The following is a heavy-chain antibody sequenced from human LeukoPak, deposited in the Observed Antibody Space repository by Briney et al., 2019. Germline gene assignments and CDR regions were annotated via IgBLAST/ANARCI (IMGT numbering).Heavy chain of an antibody. J-gene: IGHJ4*02. CDR3: ARDKVHDYESDQATYYFDY. CDR2: IIPILGIA. D-gene: IGHD4-17*01. Sequence: ASVKVSCKASGGTFSSYAISWVRQAPGQGLEWMGRIIPILGIANYAQKFQGRVTITADKSTSTAYMELSSLRSEDTAVYYCARDKVHDYESDQATYYFDYWGQGTLVTVSS. V-gene: IGHV1-69*04. CDR1: GGTFSSYA.